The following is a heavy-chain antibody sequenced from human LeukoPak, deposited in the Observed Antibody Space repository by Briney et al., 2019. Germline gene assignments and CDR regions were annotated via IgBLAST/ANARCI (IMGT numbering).Heavy chain of an antibody. V-gene: IGHV4-59*01. CDR1: GGSISSYY. Sequence: PSETLSLTCTVSGGSISSYYWSWIRQPPGKGLEWIGYIYYSGSTNYNPSLKSRVTISVDTSKNQFSLKLSSVTAADTAVYYCARVRGSYLFYFDYWGQGTLVTVSS. CDR3: ARVRGSYLFYFDY. D-gene: IGHD1-26*01. J-gene: IGHJ4*02. CDR2: IYYSGST.